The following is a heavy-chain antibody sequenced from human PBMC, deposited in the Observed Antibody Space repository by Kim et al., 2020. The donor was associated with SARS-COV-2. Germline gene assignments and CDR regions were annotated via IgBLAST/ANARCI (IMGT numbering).Heavy chain of an antibody. CDR3: ARDLGGFDSSGYFCY. CDR2: INPNTGDA. Sequence: ASVKVSCKASGYAFSDYSIHWVRQAPGQGLEWMGWINPNTGDAHYAQKFQGWVTITRDTSISTAYMEVTSLKSDDTAVYYCARDLGGFDSSGYFCYWGQGTLATVSS. V-gene: IGHV1-2*04. CDR1: GYAFSDYS. J-gene: IGHJ4*01. D-gene: IGHD6-25*01.